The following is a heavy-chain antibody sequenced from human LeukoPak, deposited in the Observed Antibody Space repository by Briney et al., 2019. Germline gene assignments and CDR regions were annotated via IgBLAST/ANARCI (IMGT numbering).Heavy chain of an antibody. Sequence: ASVKVSCKASGYTFTGYYMHWVRQAPGQGREWMGWINPNSGGTNYAQKFQGRVTMTRDTPISTAYMELSRLRSDDTAVYYCARVKGIAVAGTLYYWGQGTLVTVSS. V-gene: IGHV1-2*02. J-gene: IGHJ4*02. CDR1: GYTFTGYY. CDR3: ARVKGIAVAGTLYY. D-gene: IGHD6-19*01. CDR2: INPNSGGT.